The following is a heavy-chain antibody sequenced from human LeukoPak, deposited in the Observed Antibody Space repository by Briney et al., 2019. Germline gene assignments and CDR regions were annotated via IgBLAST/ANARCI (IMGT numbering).Heavy chain of an antibody. CDR1: GCTFSSYA. J-gene: IGHJ5*02. V-gene: IGHV1-69*05. D-gene: IGHD3-9*01. Sequence: GSSVKVSCKASGCTFSSYAISWVRQAPGQGLEWMGGIIPIFGRANYAQKFQGRVTITKDESTSTAYMELSGLRSEDTAVYYCARVAMDYDILTGSRYFDPWRRGTPVTVSS. CDR3: ARVAMDYDILTGSRYFDP. CDR2: IIPIFGRA.